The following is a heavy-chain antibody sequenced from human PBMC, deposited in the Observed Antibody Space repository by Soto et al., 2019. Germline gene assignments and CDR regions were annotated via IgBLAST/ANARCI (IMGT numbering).Heavy chain of an antibody. V-gene: IGHV3-30-3*01. Sequence: QVQLVESGGGVAQPGRSLRLSCAASGFTFSSYAMHWVRQAPGKGLEWVAVISYDGSNKYYADSVKGRFTISRDNSKNTLYLQMNSLRAEDTAVYYCARGRSIAVAGTYFDYWGQGTLVTVSS. J-gene: IGHJ4*02. CDR1: GFTFSSYA. D-gene: IGHD6-19*01. CDR2: ISYDGSNK. CDR3: ARGRSIAVAGTYFDY.